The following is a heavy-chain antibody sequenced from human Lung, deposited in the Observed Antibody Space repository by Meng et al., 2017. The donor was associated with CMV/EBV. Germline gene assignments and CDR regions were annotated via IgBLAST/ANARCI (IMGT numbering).Heavy chain of an antibody. V-gene: IGHV1-8*01. J-gene: IGHJ4*02. D-gene: IGHD2-2*01. CDR1: GYTFTSYD. CDR3: ARTCSSTSCSDFDY. CDR2: MNPNSGNT. Sequence: SXXVSXKASGYTFTSYDINWVRQATGQGLEWMGWMNPNSGNTGYAQKFQGRVTMTRNTSISTAYMELSSLRSEDTAVYYCARTCSSTSCSDFDYWGQGTLVTVSS.